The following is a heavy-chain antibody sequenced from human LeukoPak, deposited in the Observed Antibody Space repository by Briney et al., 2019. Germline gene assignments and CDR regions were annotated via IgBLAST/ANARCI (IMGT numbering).Heavy chain of an antibody. D-gene: IGHD6-6*01. CDR1: GGSISTYY. Sequence: PSETLSLTCTVSGGSISTYYWSWIRRTPGKGLEWIAYIHASGPTNYNPSLTTRITISVDTSKNQFSLELSSVTAADTAVYYCARHDAGIAARPFDNWGQGTLVTVSS. CDR3: ARHDAGIAARPFDN. V-gene: IGHV4-4*09. CDR2: IHASGPT. J-gene: IGHJ4*02.